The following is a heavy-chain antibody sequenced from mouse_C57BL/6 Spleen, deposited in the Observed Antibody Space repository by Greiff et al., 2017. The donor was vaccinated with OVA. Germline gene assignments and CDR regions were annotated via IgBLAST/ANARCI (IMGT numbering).Heavy chain of an antibody. J-gene: IGHJ3*01. D-gene: IGHD1-1*01. CDR3: TTGPYYYGSRGFAY. CDR2: IDPEDGDT. CDR1: GFNIKDYY. Sequence: VHVKQSGAELVRPGASVKLSCTASGFNIKDYYMHWVKQRPEQGLEWIGRIDPEDGDTEYAPKFQGKATMTEDTSSNTAYLQLSSLTSEDTAVYYCTTGPYYYGSRGFAYWGQGTLVTVSA. V-gene: IGHV14-1*01.